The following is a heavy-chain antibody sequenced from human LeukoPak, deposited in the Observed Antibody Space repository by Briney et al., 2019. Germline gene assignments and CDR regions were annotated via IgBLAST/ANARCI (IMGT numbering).Heavy chain of an antibody. J-gene: IGHJ4*02. CDR1: GFTFSTSW. CDR2: INQDGSVK. V-gene: IGHV3-7*01. CDR3: AKVHRGSAGSY. D-gene: IGHD1-26*01. Sequence: GGSLRLSCAASGFTFSTSWMKWARQAPGKGLEWVADINQDGSVKSYVDSMKGRFTISRDNAKNSLYLQMNSLRADDTAIYYCAKVHRGSAGSYWGQGTLVTVSS.